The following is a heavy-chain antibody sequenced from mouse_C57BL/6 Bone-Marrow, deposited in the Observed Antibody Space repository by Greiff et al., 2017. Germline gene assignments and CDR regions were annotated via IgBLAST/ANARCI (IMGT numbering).Heavy chain of an antibody. CDR1: GYTFTSYW. CDR2: IYPGSGRT. D-gene: IGHD1-1*01. CDR3: ARNCGTGYCFDY. Sequence: VQLQQPGAELVKPGASVKMSCKASGYTFTSYWMTWVKQSPGKGLEWIGDIYPGSGRTTYNEKFKGKATLTVGTSSSTAYMQLSSLTSEDSAVYYCARNCGTGYCFDYWGQGTTLTVSS. V-gene: IGHV1-55*01. J-gene: IGHJ2*01.